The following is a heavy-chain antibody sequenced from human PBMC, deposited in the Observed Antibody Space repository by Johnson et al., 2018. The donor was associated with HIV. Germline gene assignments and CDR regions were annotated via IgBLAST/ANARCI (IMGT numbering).Heavy chain of an antibody. J-gene: IGHJ3*02. V-gene: IGHV3-72*01. CDR3: ARVGQQSNAFDI. CDR1: GFTFSDHY. CDR2: TRNKANSYTT. Sequence: MQLVESGGGVVQPGRSLRLSCAASGFTFSDHYMDWVSQAPGKGLEWVGRTRNKANSYTTEYAASVKGRFTISRDDSKNSLYLQMNSLKTEDTAVYYCARVGQQSNAFDIWGQGTMVTVSS. D-gene: IGHD6-13*01.